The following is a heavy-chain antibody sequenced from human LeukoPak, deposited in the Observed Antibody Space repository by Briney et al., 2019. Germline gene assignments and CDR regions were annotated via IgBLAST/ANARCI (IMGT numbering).Heavy chain of an antibody. Sequence: SETPSLTCAVYGGSFSGYYWSWIRQPPGKGLEWIGEINHSGSTNYNPSLKSRVTISVDTSKNQFSLKLSSVTAADTAVYYCARGPTLSQYCSGGSCYWATDAFDIWGQGTMVTVSS. D-gene: IGHD2-15*01. CDR2: INHSGST. V-gene: IGHV4-34*01. J-gene: IGHJ3*02. CDR1: GGSFSGYY. CDR3: ARGPTLSQYCSGGSCYWATDAFDI.